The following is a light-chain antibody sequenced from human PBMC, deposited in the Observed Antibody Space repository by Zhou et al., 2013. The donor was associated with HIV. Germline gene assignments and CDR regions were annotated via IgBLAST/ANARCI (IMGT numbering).Light chain of an antibody. CDR1: QTISNY. V-gene: IGKV1-39*01. CDR2: KAS. CDR3: QQGLT. J-gene: IGKJ4*01. Sequence: DIQMTQSPSSLSASAGDRVTITCRASQTISNYLNWYQQKPGKAPTLLIYKASNLQSGVPSRFSGSASGTDFTLTITSLQPEDFATYYCQQGLTFGGGTKVEIK.